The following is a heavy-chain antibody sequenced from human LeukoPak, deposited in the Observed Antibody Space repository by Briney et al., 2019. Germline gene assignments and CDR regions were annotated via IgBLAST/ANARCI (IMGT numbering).Heavy chain of an antibody. CDR3: ARGSEFGY. V-gene: IGHV4-59*01. CDR2: IYYSGNT. Sequence: SETLSLTCTVSGGSISSYYWNWIRLPPGKGLEWIGYIYYSGNTNYNPSLKSRVTVSVDTSKNQFSLKLSSVTAADTAVYYCARGSEFGYWGQGTLVTVPS. CDR1: GGSISSYY. J-gene: IGHJ4*02.